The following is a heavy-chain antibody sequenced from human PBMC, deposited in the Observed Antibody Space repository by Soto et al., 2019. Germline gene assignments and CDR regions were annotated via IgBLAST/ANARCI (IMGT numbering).Heavy chain of an antibody. CDR2: MKQDGREK. J-gene: IGHJ4*01. CDR3: ATDPGYFDN. CDR1: RFTFSNYW. V-gene: IGHV3-7*01. Sequence: EVQLVESGGGLVQPGGCLRLSCVPSRFTFSNYWMTWVRQAPGKGLEWVANMKQDGREKYYADSVKGRFTISRDNAKKSLYLPMNSLRVEDTALYFFATDPGYFDNWGQGTLVTVSS.